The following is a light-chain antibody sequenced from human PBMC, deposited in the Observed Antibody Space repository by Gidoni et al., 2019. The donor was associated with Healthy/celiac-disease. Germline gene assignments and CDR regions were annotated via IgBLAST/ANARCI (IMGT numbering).Light chain of an antibody. CDR2: AAT. Sequence: DIQMTQSPSSLSASVGDRVTITCRASQRISRYLNWYQQKPGKAPKLLIYAATSVQRGVPSRLSGRGAVTDFTLTISRLQPEDFATYYCQQSYSTPSFTFXHXTKVDIK. J-gene: IGKJ3*01. CDR1: QRISRY. V-gene: IGKV1-39*01. CDR3: QQSYSTPSFT.